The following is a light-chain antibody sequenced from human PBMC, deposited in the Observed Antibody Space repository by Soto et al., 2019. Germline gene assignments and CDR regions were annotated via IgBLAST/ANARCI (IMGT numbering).Light chain of an antibody. J-gene: IGLJ1*01. CDR1: SSNIGSNT. CDR2: SNN. CDR3: AAWDDSLNGYV. Sequence: QSVLTHPPSASGTPGQRVTISCSGSSSNIGSNTVNWYQQLPGTAPKLLIHSNNQRPSGVPDRFSGSKSGTSASLAISGLQSEDEADYYCAAWDDSLNGYVFGTGTKVTVL. V-gene: IGLV1-44*01.